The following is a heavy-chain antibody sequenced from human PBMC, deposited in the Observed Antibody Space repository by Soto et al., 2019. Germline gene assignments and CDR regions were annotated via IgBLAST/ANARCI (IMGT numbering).Heavy chain of an antibody. J-gene: IGHJ5*02. CDR1: SDSISSSHW. CDR3: ARHRYCSGGSCPRFDP. CDR2: IYYSGSV. V-gene: IGHV4-4*02. D-gene: IGHD2-15*01. Sequence: SETLSLTCAVSSDSISSSHWLTWVRQSPGKGLEWLGDIYYSGSVYYNPSLRSRISISMDKSNNQFSLKLSSVTAADTAVYYCARHRYCSGGSCPRFDPWGQGTLVTVSS.